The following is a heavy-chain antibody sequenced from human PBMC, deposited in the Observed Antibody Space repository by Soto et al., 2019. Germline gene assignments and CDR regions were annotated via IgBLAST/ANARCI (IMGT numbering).Heavy chain of an antibody. Sequence: QVQLVESVGGVVKPGRSLRVSCAASGITISNYFMYWVRQAPGKGLEWVAAISYDGSNKHYSDSVKGRFTISRDNFKNTLYLQMNSLRDEDTALYYCVAGDQYYAIGVCGQGTTVAVSS. CDR1: GITISNYF. J-gene: IGHJ6*02. CDR3: VAGDQYYAIGV. V-gene: IGHV3-30-3*01. CDR2: ISYDGSNK. D-gene: IGHD2-2*01.